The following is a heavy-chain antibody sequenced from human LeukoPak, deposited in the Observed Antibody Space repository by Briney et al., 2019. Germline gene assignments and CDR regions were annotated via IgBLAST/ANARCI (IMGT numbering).Heavy chain of an antibody. D-gene: IGHD6-6*01. CDR2: INPNSGGT. CDR1: GYTFTGYY. J-gene: IGHJ4*02. V-gene: IGHV1-2*02. CDR3: ARDVEYSSSADDY. Sequence: ASVKVSCKASGYTFTGYYMHWVRQAPGQVLEWMGWINPNSGGTNYAQKFQGRVTMTRDTSISTAYMELSRLRSDDTAVYYCARDVEYSSSADDYWGQGTLVTVSS.